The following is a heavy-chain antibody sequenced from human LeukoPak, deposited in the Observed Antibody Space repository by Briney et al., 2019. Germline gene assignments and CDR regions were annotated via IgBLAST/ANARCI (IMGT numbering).Heavy chain of an antibody. Sequence: PSETLSLTCTVSGGSISSGDYYWSWIRQPPGKGLEWIGYIYYSGSTYYNPSLKSRVTISVDTSKNQFSLKLSSVTAADTAVYYCARGYYDSTPRGVDNAFDIWGQGTMVTVSS. V-gene: IGHV4-30-4*08. CDR2: IYYSGST. D-gene: IGHD3-22*01. CDR1: GGSISSGDYY. J-gene: IGHJ3*02. CDR3: ARGYYDSTPRGVDNAFDI.